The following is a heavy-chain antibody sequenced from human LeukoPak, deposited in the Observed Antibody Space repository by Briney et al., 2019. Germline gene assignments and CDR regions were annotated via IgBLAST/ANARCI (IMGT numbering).Heavy chain of an antibody. D-gene: IGHD3-22*01. CDR3: ARGGSSGYHYNAFDI. Sequence: HTGWSLRLSCAASGFTFSGYEMNWVRQAPGKGLEWVSYISISGTSMYYADSVKGRFTISRDNSKTSLYLQMSSLRAEDTAVYYCARGGSSGYHYNAFDIWGQGTMVTVSS. V-gene: IGHV3-48*03. CDR1: GFTFSGYE. CDR2: ISISGTSM. J-gene: IGHJ3*02.